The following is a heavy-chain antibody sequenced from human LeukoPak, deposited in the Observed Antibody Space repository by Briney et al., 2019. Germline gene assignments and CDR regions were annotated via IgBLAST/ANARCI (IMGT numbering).Heavy chain of an antibody. CDR2: INSDGSST. D-gene: IGHD2-2*01. J-gene: IGHJ4*02. CDR1: GFSFSSHV. V-gene: IGHV3-74*01. CDR3: ARGPYCTSTSFQGR. Sequence: GGSLRLSCAASGFSFSSHVMSWVRQAPGKGLVWVSRINSDGSSTSYADSVKGRFTISRDNAKNTLYLQMNSLRAEDTAVYYCARGPYCTSTSFQGRWGQGTLVTVSS.